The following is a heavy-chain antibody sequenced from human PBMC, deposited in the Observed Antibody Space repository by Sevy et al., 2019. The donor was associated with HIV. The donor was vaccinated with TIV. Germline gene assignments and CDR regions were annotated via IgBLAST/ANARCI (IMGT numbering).Heavy chain of an antibody. CDR3: ARLLTSSSGNWFDP. Sequence: SETLSLTCTVSCGSISSYYWSWIRQPPGKGLEWIGYISYSGSTNYNPSLKSRVTISVDTSKNQFSLKLSSVTAADTAVYYCARLLTSSSGNWFDPWGQGTLVTVSS. J-gene: IGHJ5*01. CDR1: CGSISSYY. V-gene: IGHV4-59*13. D-gene: IGHD6-6*01. CDR2: ISYSGST.